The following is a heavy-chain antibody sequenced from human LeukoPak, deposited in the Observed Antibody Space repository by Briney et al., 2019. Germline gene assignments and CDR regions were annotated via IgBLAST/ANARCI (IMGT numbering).Heavy chain of an antibody. CDR2: ICTSGST. J-gene: IGHJ4*02. Sequence: SETLSLTCTVSGGSISSGSYYWSWIRQPAGKGLEWIGRICTSGSTNYNPSLKSRVTISVDTSKNQFSLKLSSVTAADTAVYYCARDSSGYYYLFEYWGQGTLVTVSS. CDR1: GGSISSGSYY. CDR3: ARDSSGYYYLFEY. D-gene: IGHD3-22*01. V-gene: IGHV4-61*02.